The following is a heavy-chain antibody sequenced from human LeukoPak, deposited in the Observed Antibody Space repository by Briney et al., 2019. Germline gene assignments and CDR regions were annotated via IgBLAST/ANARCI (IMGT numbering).Heavy chain of an antibody. J-gene: IGHJ6*01. CDR2: IINSGDT. CDR1: GFTFSNFA. V-gene: IGHV3-23*01. Sequence: PGGSLRLFCAASGFTFSNFAMIWVRRTPGKGLEWVSGIINSGDTLYGDSVKGRFTISRDNSKNTLYLEMNSLRAEDTAIYYCAKMKGHPLPKYYMDVWGQGTTVTVSS. CDR3: AKMKGHPLPKYYMDV. D-gene: IGHD1-26*01.